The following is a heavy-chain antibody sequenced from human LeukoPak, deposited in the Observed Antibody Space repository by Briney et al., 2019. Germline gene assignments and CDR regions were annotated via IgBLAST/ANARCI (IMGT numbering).Heavy chain of an antibody. CDR2: ISGSSSYI. CDR3: ARDHPLAARPSYYMDV. D-gene: IGHD6-6*01. J-gene: IGHJ6*03. Sequence: GGSLRLSCAASGFTFISYSMNRVRQAPGKGLEWVSSISGSSSYIYYADSVKGRFTISRDNANNSLYLQMNSLRAEDTAVYYCARDHPLAARPSYYMDVWGKGTTVTVSS. CDR1: GFTFISYS. V-gene: IGHV3-21*01.